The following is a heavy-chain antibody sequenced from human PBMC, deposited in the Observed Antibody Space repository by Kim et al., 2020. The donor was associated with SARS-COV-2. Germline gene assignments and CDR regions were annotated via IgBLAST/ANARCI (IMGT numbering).Heavy chain of an antibody. Sequence: SETLSLTCTVSGGSISSGVYYWSWIRQHPGKGLEWIGYIYYSGSTYYNPSLKSRVTISVDTSKNQFSLKLSSVTAADTAVYYWASDPLKNPVPLGYYYYYGMDLWGQGTTVTVSS. CDR3: ASDPLKNPVPLGYYYYYGMDL. V-gene: IGHV4-31*03. J-gene: IGHJ6*02. CDR2: IYYSGST. CDR1: GGSISSGVYY.